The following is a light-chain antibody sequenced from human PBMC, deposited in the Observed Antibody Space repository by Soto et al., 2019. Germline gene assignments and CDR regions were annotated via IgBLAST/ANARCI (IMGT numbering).Light chain of an antibody. Sequence: EIVLTQSPGTLSLSPGERATLSCWASQSVASTYLGWYQQKPGQAPRLLIYGASSRATGIPDRFSGSGSGIDFTLTISRLEPEDFALYYCQQYAGSPTFGQGTRLEIK. CDR2: GAS. J-gene: IGKJ5*01. V-gene: IGKV3-20*01. CDR1: QSVASTY. CDR3: QQYAGSPT.